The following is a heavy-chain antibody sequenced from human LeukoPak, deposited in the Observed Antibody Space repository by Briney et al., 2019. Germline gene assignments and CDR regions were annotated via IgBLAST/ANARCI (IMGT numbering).Heavy chain of an antibody. V-gene: IGHV1-46*01. CDR1: GYTFTSYY. CDR2: INPSGGST. CDR3: ARAGGNGAFDI. Sequence: ASVKVSCKASGYTFTSYYMHWVRQAPGQGLEWMGIINPSGGSTSYAQKFQGRVTMTRDMSTRKVYMELSSLRSEETAVYYCARAGGNGAFDIWGQGTMVTVS. D-gene: IGHD3-10*01. J-gene: IGHJ3*02.